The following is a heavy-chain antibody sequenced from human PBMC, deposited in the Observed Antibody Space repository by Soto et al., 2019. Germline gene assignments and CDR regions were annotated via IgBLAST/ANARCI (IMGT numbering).Heavy chain of an antibody. V-gene: IGHV4-30-4*01. D-gene: IGHD7-27*01. CDR1: GGSISTVNYW. CDR3: ARGPSGDKVDS. J-gene: IGHJ4*02. Sequence: QVQLQESGPGLVKPSQTLSLTCTVSGGSISTVNYWWSWIRQSPDMGLEWIGHIYNGGSTYNNPSLESGITMSVGTSKNQLALTLSSVSAADTAVYYCARGPSGDKVDSWGQGTLVTVSS. CDR2: IYNGGST.